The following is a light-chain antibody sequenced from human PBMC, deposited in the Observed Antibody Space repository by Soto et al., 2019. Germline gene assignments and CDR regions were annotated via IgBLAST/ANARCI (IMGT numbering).Light chain of an antibody. CDR2: DAS. CDR1: QSVSSY. CDR3: QQRSNWPPFMYT. Sequence: EIVLTQSPATLSLSPGERATLSCRASQSVSSYLAWYQQKPGQAPRLLIYDASNRATGIPARFSCSGSGTDFAFTISSLEPEDFAVYYCQQRSNWPPFMYTFGQGTKLEIK. J-gene: IGKJ2*01. V-gene: IGKV3-11*01.